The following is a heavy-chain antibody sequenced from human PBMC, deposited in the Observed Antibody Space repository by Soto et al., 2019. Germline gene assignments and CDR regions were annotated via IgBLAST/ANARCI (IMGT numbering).Heavy chain of an antibody. D-gene: IGHD6-13*01. CDR1: GYTFTSYA. Sequence: VQLVQSGAEVKKPGASVKVSCKASGYTFTSYAMPWVRQAPGQRLEWIGWINAGNGYTKYSQKFQRRVTITRDTSASTSYMELSSLRSEDTAVYYCARASSWFAADYWGPGALVTVSS. J-gene: IGHJ4*02. CDR3: ARASSWFAADY. CDR2: INAGNGYT. V-gene: IGHV1-3*01.